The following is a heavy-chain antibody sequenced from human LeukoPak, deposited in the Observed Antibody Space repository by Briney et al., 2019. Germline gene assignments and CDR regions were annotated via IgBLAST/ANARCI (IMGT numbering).Heavy chain of an antibody. CDR1: GFTFSSYA. D-gene: IGHD6-13*01. V-gene: IGHV3-21*01. CDR2: ITGGGGSI. Sequence: GGSLRLSCAASGFTFSSYAMNWVRQAPGQGLEWVSAITGGGGSIYYADSVKGRFSISRDNAKNSLYLQMNSLRREDTAVYYCARIGYSNWGDALDIWGQGKMVTASS. J-gene: IGHJ3*02. CDR3: ARIGYSNWGDALDI.